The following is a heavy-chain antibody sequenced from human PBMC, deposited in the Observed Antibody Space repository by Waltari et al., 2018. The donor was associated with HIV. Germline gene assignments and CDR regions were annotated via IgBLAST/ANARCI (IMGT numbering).Heavy chain of an antibody. D-gene: IGHD1-1*01. J-gene: IGHJ3*02. V-gene: IGHV3-7*01. CDR3: ARDNWNDGLDI. CDR2: IKQDGSEK. Sequence: EVQMVESGGGLVQPGGYLRLSLSAPGFTFRSYWMSWVRQAPGKGLEWVANIKQDGSEKYYVDSVKGRFTISRDNAKNSLYLQMNSLRAEDTAVYYCARDNWNDGLDIWGQGTMVTVSS. CDR1: GFTFRSYW.